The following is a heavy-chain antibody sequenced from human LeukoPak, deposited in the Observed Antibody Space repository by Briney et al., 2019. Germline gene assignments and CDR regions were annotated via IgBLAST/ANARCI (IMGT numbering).Heavy chain of an antibody. CDR3: VYYYDSSGYLY. D-gene: IGHD3-22*01. CDR2: FDPEDGET. J-gene: IGHJ4*02. V-gene: IGHV1-24*01. CDR1: GYTFTSYG. Sequence: ASVKVSCKASGYTFTSYGISWVRQAPGKGLEWMGGFDPEDGETIYAQKFQGRVTMTEDTSTDTAYMELSSLRSEDTAVYYCVYYYDSSGYLYWGQGTLVTVSS.